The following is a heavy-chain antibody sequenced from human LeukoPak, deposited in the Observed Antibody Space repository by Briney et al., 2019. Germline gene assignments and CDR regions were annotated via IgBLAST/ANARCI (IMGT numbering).Heavy chain of an antibody. D-gene: IGHD2-2*01. CDR3: ARGWCSSTKCYAEPFDY. J-gene: IGHJ4*02. Sequence: GESLRLSCAASGFTFSDYTMNWVRQAPGRGLEWLASISISSSVIYYADSVKGRFTISRDNAKNTLFLQMNSLRAEDTAVYYCARGWCSSTKCYAEPFDYWGQGTLVTVSS. V-gene: IGHV3-21*01. CDR2: ISISSSVI. CDR1: GFTFSDYT.